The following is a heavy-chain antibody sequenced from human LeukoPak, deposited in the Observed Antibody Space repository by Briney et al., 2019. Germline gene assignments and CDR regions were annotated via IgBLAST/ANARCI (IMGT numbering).Heavy chain of an antibody. J-gene: IGHJ5*02. CDR2: INHSGST. CDR1: GGSFSGYY. CDR3: ARGGYDILTGYNWFDP. D-gene: IGHD3-9*01. V-gene: IGHV4-34*01. Sequence: SETLSLTCAVYGGSFSGYYWSWIRQPPGKGLEWIGEINHSGSTNYNPSLKSRVTISVDTSKNQFSLKLSSVTAADTAVYYCARGGYDILTGYNWFDPWGQGTLVTVSS.